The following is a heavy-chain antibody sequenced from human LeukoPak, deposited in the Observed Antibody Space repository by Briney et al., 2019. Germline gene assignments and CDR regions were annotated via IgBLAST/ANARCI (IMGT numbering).Heavy chain of an antibody. CDR2: IYSGGST. CDR1: GFSFSSYA. J-gene: IGHJ4*02. CDR3: AREAVTRNYFDY. V-gene: IGHV3-53*01. D-gene: IGHD4-17*01. Sequence: GGSLRLSCAASGFSFSSYAMSWVRQAPGKGLEWVSVIYSGGSTYYADSVKGRFTISRDNSKNTMYLQMNSLRAEDTAVYYCAREAVTRNYFDYWGQGTLVTVSS.